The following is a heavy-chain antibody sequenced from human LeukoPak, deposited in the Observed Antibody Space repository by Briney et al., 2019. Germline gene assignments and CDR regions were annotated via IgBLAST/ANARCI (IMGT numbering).Heavy chain of an antibody. CDR2: INPNSGGT. V-gene: IGHV1-2*06. J-gene: IGHJ3*02. CDR3: ARGERTGDRDRSAFDI. D-gene: IGHD7-27*01. CDR1: GYTFTGYY. Sequence: ASVKVSCKASGYTFTGYYMHWVRQAPGRGLERMGRINPNSGGTNYAQKFQGRVTMTRDTSISTAYMELSRLRSDDTAVYYCARGERTGDRDRSAFDIWGQGTMVTVSS.